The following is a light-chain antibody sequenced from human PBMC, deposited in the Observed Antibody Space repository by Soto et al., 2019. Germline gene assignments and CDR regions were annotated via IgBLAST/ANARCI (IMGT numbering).Light chain of an antibody. J-gene: IGKJ3*01. CDR3: QQYNNWPT. CDR2: GAS. CDR1: QSVSSN. V-gene: IGKV3-15*01. Sequence: EIVMTQSPATLSVSPGERATLSCRASQSVSSNLAWYQQKPGQAPRLLIYGASTRATGIPARFSGSGSGTAFPLTITRLQSESFAVYYCQQYNNWPTFGPGTNVHI.